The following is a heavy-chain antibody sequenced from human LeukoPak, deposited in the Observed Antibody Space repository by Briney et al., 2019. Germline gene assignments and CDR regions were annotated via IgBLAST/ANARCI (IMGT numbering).Heavy chain of an antibody. CDR3: ARQANYYYDSSGYYYFDY. CDR2: INSGGST. CDR1: GFIVSSNY. J-gene: IGHJ4*02. Sequence: GGSLRLSCAASGFIVSSNYMSWVRQAPGKGLEWVSVINSGGSTYHADSVKGRFTISRDNPKNSLYLQMNSLRAEDTAVYYCARQANYYYDSSGYYYFDYWGQGTLVTVSS. D-gene: IGHD3-22*01. V-gene: IGHV3-53*01.